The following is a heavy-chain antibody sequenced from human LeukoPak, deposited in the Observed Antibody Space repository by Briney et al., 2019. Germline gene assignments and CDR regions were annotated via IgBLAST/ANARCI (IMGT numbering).Heavy chain of an antibody. CDR2: ISYDGSNK. CDR1: GFTFSSYG. V-gene: IGHV3-30*18. CDR3: AKDPGEWELLSYFDY. D-gene: IGHD1-26*01. Sequence: GGSLRLSCAASGFTFSSYGMHWVRQAPGKGLEWVAVISYDGSNKYYADSVKGRFTISRDNSKNTLYLQMNSLRAEDTAVYYCAKDPGEWELLSYFDYWRQGTLVTVSS. J-gene: IGHJ4*02.